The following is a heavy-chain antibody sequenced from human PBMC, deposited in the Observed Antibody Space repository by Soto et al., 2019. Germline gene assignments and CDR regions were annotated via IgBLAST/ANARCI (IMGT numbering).Heavy chain of an antibody. J-gene: IGHJ4*02. Sequence: EVQVLESGGNLVQPGGSLRLSCAASGFTFSSYAMSWVRQAPGKGLEWVSAITGSGGYTYYADSVKGRFTISRDNSKNTLYLQMDSLRVEDAAVYHCAKGSSGFRPYYFDYWGQGTLVTVSS. D-gene: IGHD3-22*01. CDR2: ITGSGGYT. CDR1: GFTFSSYA. CDR3: AKGSSGFRPYYFDY. V-gene: IGHV3-23*01.